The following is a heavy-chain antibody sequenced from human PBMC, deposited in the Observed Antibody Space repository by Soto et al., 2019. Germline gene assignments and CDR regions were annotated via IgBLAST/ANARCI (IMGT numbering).Heavy chain of an antibody. J-gene: IGHJ4*02. CDR1: GFTFSSYA. D-gene: IGHD4-17*01. CDR2: IGSSGGST. CDR3: TIPEGSDYMIDY. V-gene: IGHV3-23*01. Sequence: PGGSLRLSCAASGFTFSSYAMNWVRQAPGKGLEWVSVIGSSGGSTFYADSVKGRFTISRDNSKNTLYLQMNSLSAEDTAVYYCTIPEGSDYMIDYWGQGTLVTVSS.